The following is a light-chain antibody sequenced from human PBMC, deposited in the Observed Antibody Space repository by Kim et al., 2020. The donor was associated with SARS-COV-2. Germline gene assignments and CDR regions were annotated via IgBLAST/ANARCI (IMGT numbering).Light chain of an antibody. V-gene: IGLV1-40*01. CDR3: QSYDISLSGPEGV. CDR2: GDN. Sequence: QAVLTQPPSVSGAPGQRVTLSCTGSSSNIGAGYDVHWYQQFPGTAPKLLISGDNNRPSGVPDRFSGSKSGTSASLAITGLQAEDEADYYCQSYDISLSGPEGVFGGGTQLTVL. J-gene: IGLJ3*02. CDR1: SSNIGAGYD.